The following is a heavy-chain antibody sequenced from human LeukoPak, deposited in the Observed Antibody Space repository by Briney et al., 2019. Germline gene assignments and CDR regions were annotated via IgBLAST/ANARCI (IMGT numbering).Heavy chain of an antibody. D-gene: IGHD5-24*01. CDR1: GGSISSYY. CDR3: ARDGYNQFDY. Sequence: SETLSLTCTASGGSISSYYWSWIRQPAGKGPEWIGRIYTSGSTNYNPSLKSRVAMSVDTSKNQFSLKLSSVTAADTAVYYCARDGYNQFDYWGQGTLVTVSS. V-gene: IGHV4-4*07. J-gene: IGHJ4*02. CDR2: IYTSGST.